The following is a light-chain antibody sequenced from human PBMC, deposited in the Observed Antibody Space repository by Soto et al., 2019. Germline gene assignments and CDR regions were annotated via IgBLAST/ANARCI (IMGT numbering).Light chain of an antibody. CDR3: QQYDNLLIT. CDR1: QDISNY. CDR2: DAS. J-gene: IGKJ4*01. V-gene: IGKV1-33*01. Sequence: DIQMTESPSSLSASVGDRVTITCQASQDISNYLNWYQQKPGKAPKVLSYDASNLETGVPSRFSGSGSGTDFTFTISSLQPEDIATYYCQQYDNLLITFGGGTKVDIK.